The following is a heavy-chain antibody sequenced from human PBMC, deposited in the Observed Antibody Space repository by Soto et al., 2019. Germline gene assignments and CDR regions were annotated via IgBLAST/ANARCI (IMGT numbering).Heavy chain of an antibody. D-gene: IGHD1-26*01. J-gene: IGHJ3*01. Sequence: QVQLVQSGAEVKKPGSSVKVSCKASGGTFSSYAISWVRQAPGQGLEWMGGIIPIFGTANYAQKFQGRVTITADESTSTADMELRSLRSEDTVVYYCASEKGATAGFAFDLWGQGTMVTVSS. V-gene: IGHV1-69*01. CDR3: ASEKGATAGFAFDL. CDR2: IIPIFGTA. CDR1: GGTFSSYA.